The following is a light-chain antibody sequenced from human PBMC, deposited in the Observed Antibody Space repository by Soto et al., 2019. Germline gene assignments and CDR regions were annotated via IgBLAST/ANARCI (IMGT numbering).Light chain of an antibody. CDR2: AAS. J-gene: IGKJ4*01. Sequence: EIVMTQSPATLSVSPGERATLSCRASQSVSSNFAWYQQKPGQAPRLLIFAASTRATGIPARFSGSGSGTEFTLTISSLQSEDFPVYYCQQYNDWPLTFGGGTKVEIE. V-gene: IGKV3-15*01. CDR1: QSVSSN. CDR3: QQYNDWPLT.